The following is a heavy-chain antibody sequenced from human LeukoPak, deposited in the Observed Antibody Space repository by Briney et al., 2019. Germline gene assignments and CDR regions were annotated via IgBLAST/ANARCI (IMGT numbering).Heavy chain of an antibody. CDR1: GFTFSSYA. CDR3: ARESLGSVDPRRYSTTVSQDV. V-gene: IGHV3-30*02. J-gene: IGHJ6*04. Sequence: PGGSLRLSCAASGFTFSSYAMHWVRQAPGKGLEWVTFIQYDGTNKYYADSVKGRFTISRDNSKNTLYLQMHSLRAEDTAVYYCARESLGSVDPRRYSTTVSQDVWGKGTTVTISS. D-gene: IGHD4-17*01. CDR2: IQYDGTNK.